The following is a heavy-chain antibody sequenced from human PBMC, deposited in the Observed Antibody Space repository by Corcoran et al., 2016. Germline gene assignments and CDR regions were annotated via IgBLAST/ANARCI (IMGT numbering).Heavy chain of an antibody. V-gene: IGHV5-51*01. CDR3: ARRSRGPAATGRTHWYFDL. CDR1: GYSFTSYW. J-gene: IGHJ2*01. D-gene: IGHD2-2*01. CDR2: IYPGDSDT. Sequence: EVQLVQSGAEVKKPGESLKISCKGSGYSFTSYWIGWVRQMPGKGLEWMGIIYPGDSDTRYSPSFQGQVTISADKSISTAYLQWSSLTASDTAMYCCARRSRGPAATGRTHWYFDLWGRGTLFTVSS.